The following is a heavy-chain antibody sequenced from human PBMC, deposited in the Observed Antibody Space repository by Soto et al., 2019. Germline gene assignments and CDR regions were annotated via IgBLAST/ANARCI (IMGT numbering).Heavy chain of an antibody. J-gene: IGHJ6*02. CDR3: IQSRCGGDCLQSYASHYYYGMDV. Sequence: QITLKESGPTLVKPTQTLTLTCTFSGFSLSTSGVGVGWIRQPPGKALEGLALINWADDKRYSPSLRSRLTINKDTAKNQLVLTMTNMDPVDTATYYCIQSRCGGDCLQSYASHYYYGMDVWGQGTTVTVSS. CDR1: GFSLSTSGVG. CDR2: INWADDK. D-gene: IGHD2-21*02. V-gene: IGHV2-5*02.